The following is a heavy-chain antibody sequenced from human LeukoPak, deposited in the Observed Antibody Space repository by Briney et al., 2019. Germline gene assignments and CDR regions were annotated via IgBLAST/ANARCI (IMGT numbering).Heavy chain of an antibody. J-gene: IGHJ4*02. D-gene: IGHD3-10*01. Sequence: PGGSLRLSCAASGFTFSSYWMSWVRQAPGKGLEWVANIKQDGSEKYYVDSVKGRFTISRDNSYNTLYVQMNSLRAEDTAVYYCAKVVPWFGELSSPFDSWGQGALVTVSS. V-gene: IGHV3-7*03. CDR3: AKVVPWFGELSSPFDS. CDR2: IKQDGSEK. CDR1: GFTFSSYW.